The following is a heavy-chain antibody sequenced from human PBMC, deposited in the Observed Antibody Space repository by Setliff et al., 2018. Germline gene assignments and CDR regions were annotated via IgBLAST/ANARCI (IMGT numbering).Heavy chain of an antibody. J-gene: IGHJ4*02. CDR1: GFTFRSYW. CDR3: SRDLQGSGDYVVDY. CDR2: IKKDGSIK. V-gene: IGHV3-7*01. D-gene: IGHD4-17*01. Sequence: GGSLRLSCAASGFTFRSYWMSWVRQAPGKGLEWVANIKKDGSIKHYLDSVRGSFTISRDNAENSLTLQMNSLRVEDTAVYYCSRDLQGSGDYVVDYWGQGTLVTVSS.